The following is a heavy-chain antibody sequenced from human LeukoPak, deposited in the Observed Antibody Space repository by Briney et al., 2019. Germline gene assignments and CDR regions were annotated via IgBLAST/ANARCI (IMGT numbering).Heavy chain of an antibody. CDR3: ARDVRGYLDY. CDR1: GGSITSGGYS. J-gene: IGHJ4*02. CDR2: ISHSGTT. Sequence: SETLSLTCAVSGGSITSGGYSWSWIRQPPGQGLEWIGYISHSGTTSYNPSLKSRVTISVDRSKNQFSLELSSVTAADTAVYYCARDVRGYLDYWGQGTLVTVSS. V-gene: IGHV4-30-2*01.